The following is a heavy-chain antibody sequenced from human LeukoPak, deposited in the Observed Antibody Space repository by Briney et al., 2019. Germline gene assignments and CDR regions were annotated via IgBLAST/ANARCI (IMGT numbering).Heavy chain of an antibody. CDR3: ARDGYNYYYGMDV. D-gene: IGHD5-24*01. V-gene: IGHV4-4*02. J-gene: IGHJ6*02. Sequence: SGTLSLTCAVSGGSISSSNWWSWVRQPPGKGLEWIGEIYHSGSTNYNPSLKSRVTISVDTSKNQFSLKLSSVTAADTAVYYCARDGYNYYYGMDVWGQGTTVTVSS. CDR2: IYHSGST. CDR1: GGSISSSNW.